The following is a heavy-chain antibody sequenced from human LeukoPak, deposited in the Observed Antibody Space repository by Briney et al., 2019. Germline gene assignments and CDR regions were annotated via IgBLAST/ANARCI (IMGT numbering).Heavy chain of an antibody. V-gene: IGHV4-39*07. Sequence: SETLSLTCTVSGGSISSSSYYWGWIRQPPGKGLEWIGSIYYSGSTYYNPSLKSRVTISVDTSKNQFSLKLSSVTAADTAVYYCARFQWELLTVSSDYYYGMDVWGQGTTVTVSS. D-gene: IGHD1-26*01. CDR3: ARFQWELLTVSSDYYYGMDV. J-gene: IGHJ6*02. CDR1: GGSISSSSYY. CDR2: IYYSGST.